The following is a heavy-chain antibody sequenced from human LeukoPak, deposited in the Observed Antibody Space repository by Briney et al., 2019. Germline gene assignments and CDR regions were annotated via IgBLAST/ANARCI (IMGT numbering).Heavy chain of an antibody. CDR2: ISGSGGNT. CDR3: AKDRDTFGYGYYGVDV. V-gene: IGHV3-23*01. J-gene: IGHJ6*02. CDR1: GFTFSSYA. D-gene: IGHD5-18*01. Sequence: GGSLRLSCAASGFTFSSYAMTWVRQAPGKGLEWVPAISGSGGNTYYADSVKGRFTISRDNSKNTLYLQMNSLRAEDTAVFFCAKDRDTFGYGYYGVDVWGQGTTVTVSS.